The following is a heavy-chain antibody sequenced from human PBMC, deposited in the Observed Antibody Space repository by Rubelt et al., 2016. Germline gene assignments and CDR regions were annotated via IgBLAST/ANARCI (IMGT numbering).Heavy chain of an antibody. Sequence: QLQLQESGPGLVKPSETLSLTCTVSGGSINNYYWSWIRQPPGDGLEWIGYIYYSGSTNYNPSLKSRVTISVDTSKNQFSLTVSSVTAADTAMYYCARRDVSSCWYDYWGQGTLVTVSS. D-gene: IGHD6-19*01. V-gene: IGHV4-59*08. J-gene: IGHJ4*02. CDR1: GGSINNYY. CDR3: ARRDVSSCWYDY. CDR2: IYYSGST.